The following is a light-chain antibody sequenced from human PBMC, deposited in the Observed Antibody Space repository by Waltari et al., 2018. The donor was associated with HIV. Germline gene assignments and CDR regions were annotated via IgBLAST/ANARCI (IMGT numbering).Light chain of an antibody. J-gene: IGLJ2*01. CDR3: GTWDSSLSSVV. CDR2: DNN. CDR1: SSNIGDNY. Sequence: QSVLTQPPSVPATPGQRVTTSCSGSSSNIGDNYVCYYQKVPGVAPPLLIYDNNRRPSASPDRFSCSKSGTSATLAITGLQTGDEADYYCGTWDSSLSSVVFGGGTKLTV. V-gene: IGLV1-51*01.